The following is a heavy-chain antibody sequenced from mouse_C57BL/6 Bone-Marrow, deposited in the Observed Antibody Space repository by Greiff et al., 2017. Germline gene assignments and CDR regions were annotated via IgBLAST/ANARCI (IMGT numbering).Heavy chain of an antibody. Sequence: QVQLQQSGAELVRPGTSVKVSCKASGYAFTNYLIEWVKQRPGQGLEWIGVINPGSGGTNYNEKFKGQATLTADKSSSTAYMQLSSLTSEDSAVYFCAREGGYYYGSSYWDGAMDYWGQGTSVTVSS. CDR3: AREGGYYYGSSYWDGAMDY. V-gene: IGHV1-54*01. CDR2: INPGSGGT. CDR1: GYAFTNYL. J-gene: IGHJ4*01. D-gene: IGHD1-1*01.